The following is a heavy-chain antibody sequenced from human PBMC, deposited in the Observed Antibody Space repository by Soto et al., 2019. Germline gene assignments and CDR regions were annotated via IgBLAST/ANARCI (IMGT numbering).Heavy chain of an antibody. CDR3: ARELNTESSAYYSFAY. D-gene: IGHD3-22*01. CDR2: VSTNNANT. CDR1: GYSFSAYG. V-gene: IGHV1-18*01. J-gene: IGHJ4*02. Sequence: ASVKVSCKTSGYSFSAYGLAWLRQAPGQRPEWMGWVSTNNANTNYAQKFQGRVTMTTDTSTTATYMELRSLRSDDTAVYYCARELNTESSAYYSFAYWGQGTLVTVSS.